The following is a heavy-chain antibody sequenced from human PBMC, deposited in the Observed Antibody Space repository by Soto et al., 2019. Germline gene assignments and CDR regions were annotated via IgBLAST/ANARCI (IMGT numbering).Heavy chain of an antibody. J-gene: IGHJ5*02. Sequence: PSETLSPTCTVSGGSLSSSSYYWGWIRQPPGKGLEWIGSFYYSGNTYYNPSLKSRVTISVDTSKNQFSLKLSSVTAADTAVYYCARDPTPWGQGTLVTVSS. CDR1: GGSLSSSSYY. CDR3: ARDPTP. CDR2: FYYSGNT. V-gene: IGHV4-39*07.